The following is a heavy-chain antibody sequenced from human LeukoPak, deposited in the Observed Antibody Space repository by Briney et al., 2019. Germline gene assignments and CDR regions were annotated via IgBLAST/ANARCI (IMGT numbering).Heavy chain of an antibody. J-gene: IGHJ4*02. CDR3: ARARTVTTLSFDY. CDR2: IKQDGGEK. V-gene: IGHV3-7*01. CDR1: GFTFSSYW. D-gene: IGHD4-17*01. Sequence: PGGSLRLSCAVSGFTFSSYWMNWVRQAPGKGLEWVANIKQDGGEKYYVDSVKGRFTISRDNAKNSLYLQMNSLRAEDTAVYYCARARTVTTLSFDYWGQGTLVTVSS.